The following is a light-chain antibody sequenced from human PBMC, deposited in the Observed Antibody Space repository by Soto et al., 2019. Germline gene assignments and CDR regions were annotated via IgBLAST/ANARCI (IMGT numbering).Light chain of an antibody. V-gene: IGLV1-44*01. J-gene: IGLJ2*01. Sequence: QPVLTQPPSASGTPGQRVTISCSGGSSSIGRNPVSWYKQLPGTAPKVVIYDDAERPSGVPDRFSGSKTGTSASLAISGLQSEDEADYYCAAWDDGLEGLLFGGGTKLTVL. CDR1: SSSIGRNP. CDR3: AAWDDGLEGLL. CDR2: DDA.